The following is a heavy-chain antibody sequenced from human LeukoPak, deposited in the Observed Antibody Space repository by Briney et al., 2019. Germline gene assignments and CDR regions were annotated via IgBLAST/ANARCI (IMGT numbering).Heavy chain of an antibody. CDR2: INPNSGGT. J-gene: IGHJ6*03. CDR3: ASLVVPAATYYYYYMDV. D-gene: IGHD2-2*01. Sequence: GASVKVSCKASGYTFTGYYMHWVRQAPGQGLEWMGWINPNSGGTNYAQKFQGRVTMTRDTSISTAYMELSRLRSDDTAVYYCASLVVPAATYYYYYMDVWGKGTTVTVSS. V-gene: IGHV1-2*02. CDR1: GYTFTGYY.